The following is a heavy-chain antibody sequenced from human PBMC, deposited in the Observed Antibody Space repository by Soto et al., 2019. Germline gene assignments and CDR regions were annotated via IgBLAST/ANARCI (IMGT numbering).Heavy chain of an antibody. Sequence: EVQLLESGGGLASPGGSLRLSCAASGFTFSSYAMSWVRQAPGKGLEWVSSISGNGGGTYNADSVKGRFTISRDNSKNMLFLQMNSLRAEDTAVYYCAKDLRAVSMGTRADSWCLGTLVTVSS. D-gene: IGHD3-10*01. J-gene: IGHJ4*02. V-gene: IGHV3-23*01. CDR1: GFTFSSYA. CDR2: ISGNGGGT. CDR3: AKDLRAVSMGTRADS.